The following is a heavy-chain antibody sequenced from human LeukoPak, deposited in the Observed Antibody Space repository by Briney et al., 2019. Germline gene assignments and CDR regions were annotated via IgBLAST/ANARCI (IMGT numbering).Heavy chain of an antibody. D-gene: IGHD3-10*01. Sequence: PGGSLRLSCAASGFTVSSNYMSWVRQAPGKGLEWISYISRSGDTMYYADSVKGRFTISRDNAKNSMYLQMSSLRAEDTAVYFCARARGPAYYYGLDVWGQGTTVTVSS. CDR1: GFTVSSNY. V-gene: IGHV3-11*04. J-gene: IGHJ6*02. CDR3: ARARGPAYYYGLDV. CDR2: ISRSGDTM.